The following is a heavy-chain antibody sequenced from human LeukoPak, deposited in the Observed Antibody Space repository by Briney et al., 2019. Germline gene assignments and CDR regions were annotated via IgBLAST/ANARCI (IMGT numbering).Heavy chain of an antibody. D-gene: IGHD6-13*01. CDR1: GDSVSSNSAA. Sequence: SQTLSLTCAISGDSVSSNSAAWNWIRQSPSRGLEWLGRTYYRSKWYNDYAVSVKSRITINPDTSKNQFSLQLNSVTPEDTAVYYCARDGEDSSSWPDAFDIWGQGTMVTVSS. J-gene: IGHJ3*02. V-gene: IGHV6-1*01. CDR2: TYYRSKWYN. CDR3: ARDGEDSSSWPDAFDI.